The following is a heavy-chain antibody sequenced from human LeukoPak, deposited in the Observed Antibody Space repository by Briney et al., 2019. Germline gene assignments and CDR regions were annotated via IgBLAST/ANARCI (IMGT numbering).Heavy chain of an antibody. Sequence: GGSLRLSCAASDFTVSSNYMNWVRQAPGKGLEWVSYISSSSSTIYYADSVKGRFTISRDNAKNSLYLQMNSLRVEDTAVYYCTRDPRNLDYWGQGTLVTVSS. V-gene: IGHV3-48*04. CDR1: DFTVSSNY. CDR3: TRDPRNLDY. D-gene: IGHD1-14*01. CDR2: ISSSSSTI. J-gene: IGHJ4*02.